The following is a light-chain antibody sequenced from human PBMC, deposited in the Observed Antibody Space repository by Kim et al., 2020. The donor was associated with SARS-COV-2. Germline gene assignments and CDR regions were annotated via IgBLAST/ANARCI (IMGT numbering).Light chain of an antibody. CDR3: QAWDRTTVV. Sequence: SVSPGQTASMTCSGDKLGDKYACWYQQKPGQSPVLVIYQDSKRPSGIPERFSGSNSGNTATLTISGTQAMDEADYYCQAWDRTTVVFGGGTQLTVL. CDR2: QDS. V-gene: IGLV3-1*01. CDR1: KLGDKY. J-gene: IGLJ2*01.